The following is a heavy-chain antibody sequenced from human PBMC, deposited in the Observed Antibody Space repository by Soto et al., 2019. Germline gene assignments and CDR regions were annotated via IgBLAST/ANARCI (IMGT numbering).Heavy chain of an antibody. CDR3: AREKGIAARHYYYYGMDV. Sequence: EVQLVESGGGLVQPGGSLRLSCAASGFTFSSYEMNWVRQAPGKGLEWVSYISSSGSTIYYADSVKGRFTISRDNAKNSLYLQMNSLRAEDTAVYYCAREKGIAARHYYYYGMDVWGQGTTVTVSS. CDR2: ISSSGSTI. D-gene: IGHD6-6*01. V-gene: IGHV3-48*03. J-gene: IGHJ6*02. CDR1: GFTFSSYE.